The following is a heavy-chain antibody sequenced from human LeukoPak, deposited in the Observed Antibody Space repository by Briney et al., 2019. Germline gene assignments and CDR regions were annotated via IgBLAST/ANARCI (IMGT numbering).Heavy chain of an antibody. D-gene: IGHD1-26*01. CDR1: GFTFDDYG. CDR3: ATEVGEGGEGYFDY. CDR2: INWNGGST. V-gene: IGHV3-20*04. J-gene: IGHJ4*02. Sequence: GGSLRLSCAASGFTFDDYGMFWVRQAPGKGLEWVSAINWNGGSTAYADSVKGRFTISRDNAKNLLYVQMNSLRAEDTAVYYFATEVGEGGEGYFDYWGQGTLVTVSS.